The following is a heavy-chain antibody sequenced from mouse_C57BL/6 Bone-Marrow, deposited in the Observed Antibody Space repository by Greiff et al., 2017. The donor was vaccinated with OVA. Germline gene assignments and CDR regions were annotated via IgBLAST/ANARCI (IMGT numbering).Heavy chain of an antibody. V-gene: IGHV5-4*03. CDR3: ARVYYGSSYVDY. J-gene: IGHJ2*01. CDR2: ISDGGSYT. D-gene: IGHD1-1*01. CDR1: GFTFSSYA. Sequence: EVKLMESGGGLVKPGGSLKLSCAASGFTFSSYAMSWVRQTPEKRLEWVATISDGGSYTYYPDNVKGRFTISRDNAKNNLYLQMSHLKSEDTAMYYCARVYYGSSYVDYWGQGTTLTVSS.